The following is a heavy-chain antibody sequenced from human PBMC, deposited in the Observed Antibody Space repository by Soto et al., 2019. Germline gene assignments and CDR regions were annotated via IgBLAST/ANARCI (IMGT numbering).Heavy chain of an antibody. D-gene: IGHD4-17*01. Sequence: QLQLQESGPGLVKPSETLSLTCTVSGGSISSSSYYWGWIRQPPGKGLEWIGSIYYSGSTYYNPSLQSRVTISVDTSKNQFSLKLSSVTAADTAVYYCARHDYGDYPRVVYYGMDVWGQGTTVTVSS. CDR2: IYYSGST. CDR3: ARHDYGDYPRVVYYGMDV. CDR1: GGSISSSSYY. V-gene: IGHV4-39*01. J-gene: IGHJ6*02.